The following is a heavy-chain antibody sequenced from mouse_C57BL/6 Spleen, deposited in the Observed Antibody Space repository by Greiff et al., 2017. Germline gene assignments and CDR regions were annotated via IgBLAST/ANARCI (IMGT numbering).Heavy chain of an antibody. CDR1: GYSTTSDY. CDR3: ARGGSSYGYYAMDY. D-gene: IGHD1-1*01. CDR2: ISYSGST. V-gene: IGHV3-8*01. J-gene: IGHJ4*01. Sequence: EVKLQESGPGLAKPSQTLSLTCSVTGYSTTSDYWNWIRKFPGNKLEYMGYISYSGSTYYNPSLKSRISITRDTSKNQYYLQLNSVTTEDTATYYCARGGSSYGYYAMDYWGQGTSVTVSS.